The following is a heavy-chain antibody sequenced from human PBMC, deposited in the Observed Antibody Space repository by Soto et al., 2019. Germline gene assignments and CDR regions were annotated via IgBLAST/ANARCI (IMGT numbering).Heavy chain of an antibody. CDR1: GFSLSTSGVG. Sequence: QITLKESGPPLVKPTQTLTLTCTFSGFSLSTSGVGVGWIRQPPGKALEGLALIYWDDDKRYSPSLKSRLTITKDTTKNQVVLTMTNMDPVDTATYYCAHSSGYVWGSDVDYWGQGTLVTVSS. J-gene: IGHJ4*02. V-gene: IGHV2-5*02. CDR3: AHSSGYVWGSDVDY. D-gene: IGHD3-16*01. CDR2: IYWDDDK.